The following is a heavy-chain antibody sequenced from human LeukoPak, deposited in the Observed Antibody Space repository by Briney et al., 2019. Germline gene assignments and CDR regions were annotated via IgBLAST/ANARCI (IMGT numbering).Heavy chain of an antibody. D-gene: IGHD6-19*01. Sequence: SVKLSCKASGGTFSSYAISWGRQAPGQGLEWMGGIIPIFGTANYAQKFQGRVTITADESTSTAYMELSSLRSEDTAVYYCARDSVAVAGTYNWFDPWGQGTLVTVSS. V-gene: IGHV1-69*01. J-gene: IGHJ5*02. CDR2: IIPIFGTA. CDR3: ARDSVAVAGTYNWFDP. CDR1: GGTFSSYA.